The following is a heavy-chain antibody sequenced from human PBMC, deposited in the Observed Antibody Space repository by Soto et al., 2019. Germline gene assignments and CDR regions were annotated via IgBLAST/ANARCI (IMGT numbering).Heavy chain of an antibody. V-gene: IGHV3-23*01. D-gene: IGHD3-9*01. J-gene: IGHJ4*02. CDR1: TQYG. CDR2: IGPTGNT. CDR3: AKDPSTGPADY. Sequence: EVQLLESGGHLVQPGGSLRLSYTSFTQYGMSWVRRPPGKGLEWISTIGPTGNTHYADSVAGRFTISRDDSANTLYLQMSNLRVDDTGIYYCAKDPSTGPADYWGQGALVTVSS.